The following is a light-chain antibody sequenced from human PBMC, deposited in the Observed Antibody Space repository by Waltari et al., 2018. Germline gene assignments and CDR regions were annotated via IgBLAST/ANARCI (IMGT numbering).Light chain of an antibody. CDR1: SNDVGFYNY. Sequence: QSALTQPASVSGSPGQSITISCTGTSNDVGFYNYVSWYQQHPAKAPKVIIYTVSNQPSGFSNRFSGSKSGNTASLTISGLQPEDEADYHCSAYTSTSALVFGTGTKVTVL. CDR2: TVS. V-gene: IGLV2-14*01. J-gene: IGLJ1*01. CDR3: SAYTSTSALV.